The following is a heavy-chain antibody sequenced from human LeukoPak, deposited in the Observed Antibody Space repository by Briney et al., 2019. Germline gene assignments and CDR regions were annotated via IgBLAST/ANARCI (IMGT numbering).Heavy chain of an antibody. D-gene: IGHD1-26*01. J-gene: IGHJ6*03. Sequence: ASVKVSCKASGYTFTSYGISWVRQAPGQGLEWMGWISAYNGNTNYAQKLQGRVTMTTDTSTSTAYMELRSLRSDDTAVYYCARGRRELLKGYYYYYYMDVWGKGTTVTVSS. CDR1: GYTFTSYG. CDR3: ARGRRELLKGYYYYYYMDV. CDR2: ISAYNGNT. V-gene: IGHV1-18*01.